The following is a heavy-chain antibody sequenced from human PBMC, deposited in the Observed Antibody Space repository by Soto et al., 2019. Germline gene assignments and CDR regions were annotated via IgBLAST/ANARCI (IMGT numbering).Heavy chain of an antibody. CDR2: IIPIFGTA. CDR1: GGTFSSYA. V-gene: IGHV1-69*06. D-gene: IGHD3-10*01. Sequence: SVKVSCKASGGTFSSYAISWVRQAPGQGLEWMGGIIPIFGTANYAQKFQGRVTITADKSTSTAYMELSSLRSEDTAVYYCARDGSYYGSGGDYYYGMDVWGQGTTVTVSS. CDR3: ARDGSYYGSGGDYYYGMDV. J-gene: IGHJ6*02.